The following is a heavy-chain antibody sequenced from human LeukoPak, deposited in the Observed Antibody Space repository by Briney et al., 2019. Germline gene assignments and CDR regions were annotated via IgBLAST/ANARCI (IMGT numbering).Heavy chain of an antibody. CDR3: AKDDNYIRFSS. D-gene: IGHD3-16*01. CDR1: GFTFSSYA. V-gene: IGHV3-30*04. J-gene: IGHJ5*02. CDR2: ISYDGSNK. Sequence: GRSLRLSCAASGFTFSSYAMHWVRQAPGKVLEWVAVISYDGSNKYYADSVKGRFTISRDNSKNTLYLQMNSLRAEDTAVYYCAKDDNYIRFSSWGQGTLVTVSS.